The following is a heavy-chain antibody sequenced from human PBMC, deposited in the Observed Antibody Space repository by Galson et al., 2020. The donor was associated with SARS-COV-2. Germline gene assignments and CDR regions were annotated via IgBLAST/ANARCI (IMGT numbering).Heavy chain of an antibody. J-gene: IGHJ4*02. Sequence: ASETLSLTCTVSGDSISSGGYYWNWIRQFPGKGLEWIGYIYYSGSTYYNPSLERRVTISRDTSKNHFSLKLSSVTAADTAVYYCARGSPLWFGEGLYFDYWGQGTLVTVSS. CDR3: ARGSPLWFGEGLYFDY. D-gene: IGHD3-10*01. CDR2: IYYSGST. CDR1: GDSISSGGYY. V-gene: IGHV4-31*03.